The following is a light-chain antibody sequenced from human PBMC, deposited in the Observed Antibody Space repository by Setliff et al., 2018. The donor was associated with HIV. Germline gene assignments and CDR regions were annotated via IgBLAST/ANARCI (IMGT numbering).Light chain of an antibody. V-gene: IGLV2-11*01. CDR2: DVN. J-gene: IGLJ1*01. Sequence: QSALAQPRSVSGSPGQSVTISCTGTSSDVGYYNYVSWYQHHPGKAPKLMIYDVNKRPSGVPDRFFGSKSGNTASLTISELQAEDEADYYCCSYAGSYGYVFGTG. CDR1: SSDVGYYNY. CDR3: CSYAGSYGYV.